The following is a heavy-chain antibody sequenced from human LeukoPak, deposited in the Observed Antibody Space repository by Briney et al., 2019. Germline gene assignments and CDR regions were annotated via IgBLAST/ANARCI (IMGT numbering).Heavy chain of an antibody. Sequence: GGSLRLSCAASGFTFSTSAMNWVRQAPGKGLEWVSSISAGGGSTYYADSARGRFTISRDFSNNTVYVQMNSLRAEDTAVYYCASNFNFDSWGQGTLVTVSS. V-gene: IGHV3-23*01. CDR2: ISAGGGST. D-gene: IGHD4-11*01. J-gene: IGHJ4*02. CDR3: ASNFNFDS. CDR1: GFTFSTSA.